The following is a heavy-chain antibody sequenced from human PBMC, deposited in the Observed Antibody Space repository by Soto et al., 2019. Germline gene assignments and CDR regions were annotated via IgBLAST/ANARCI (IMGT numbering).Heavy chain of an antibody. CDR2: IYYSGST. CDR1: GGSISSTSYY. D-gene: IGHD6-19*01. Sequence: PSETMSLTCTVSGGSISSTSYYWDWIRRPPGKGLEWIGSIYYSGSTYYNPSLKSRVTISVDTSKNQFSLKLSSVTAADTAVYYCARREAVAATAFIDYWGQGTLVTVSS. V-gene: IGHV4-39*01. CDR3: ARREAVAATAFIDY. J-gene: IGHJ4*02.